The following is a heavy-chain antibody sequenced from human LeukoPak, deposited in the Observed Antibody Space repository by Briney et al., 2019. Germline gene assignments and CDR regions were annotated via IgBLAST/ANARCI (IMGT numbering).Heavy chain of an antibody. CDR1: GFTVSSNY. Sequence: GGSLRLSCAASGFTVSSNYMSWVRQAPGKGLEWVSAISGSGGSTYYADSVKGRFTISRDNSKNTLYLQMNSLRAEDTAVYYCAKRGSSLVYYFDYWGQGTLVTVSS. J-gene: IGHJ4*02. D-gene: IGHD6-6*01. CDR2: ISGSGGST. CDR3: AKRGSSLVYYFDY. V-gene: IGHV3-23*01.